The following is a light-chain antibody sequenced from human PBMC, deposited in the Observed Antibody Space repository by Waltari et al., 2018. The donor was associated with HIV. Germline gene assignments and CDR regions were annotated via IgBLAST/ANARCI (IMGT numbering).Light chain of an antibody. J-gene: IGLJ3*02. CDR3: MIWHSSAGV. CDR2: YKSDSDK. V-gene: IGLV5-45*02. CDR1: SGINVGTYR. Sequence: QAVLTQPSSLSASPGASASLTCTLRSGINVGTYRIYWYQQKPGSPPQYLLRYKSDSDKQQGSGGPSRFSGSKDASANAGILLISGLQSEDEADYCCMIWHSSAGVFGGGTKLTVL.